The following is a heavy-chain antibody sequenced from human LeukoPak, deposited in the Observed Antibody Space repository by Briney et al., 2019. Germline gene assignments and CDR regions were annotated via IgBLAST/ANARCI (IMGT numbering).Heavy chain of an antibody. D-gene: IGHD3-16*01. Sequence: SETLSLTCTVSGGSISSDYWSWIRQPPGKGLEWIGYIYYSGSTNYNPSLKSRVTISVDTSKNQFSLKLSSVTAADTAVYYCARVGPNWFDPWGQGTLVTVSS. CDR3: ARVGPNWFDP. J-gene: IGHJ5*02. CDR2: IYYSGST. V-gene: IGHV4-59*01. CDR1: GGSISSDY.